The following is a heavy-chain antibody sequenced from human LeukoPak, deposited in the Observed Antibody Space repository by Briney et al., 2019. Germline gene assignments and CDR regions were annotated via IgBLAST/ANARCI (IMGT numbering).Heavy chain of an antibody. D-gene: IGHD6-19*01. CDR3: VKDWGRGWYRFDC. J-gene: IGHJ4*02. CDR2: ISSNGGST. Sequence: PVGSLRLSCSASGFTFSSYALHWVRQAPGKGLESLSAISSNGGSTSYADSVKGRFTISRDNSKNTLYLQMSSLRAEDTAVYYCVKDWGRGWYRFDCWGQGTLVTVSS. CDR1: GFTFSSYA. V-gene: IGHV3-64D*09.